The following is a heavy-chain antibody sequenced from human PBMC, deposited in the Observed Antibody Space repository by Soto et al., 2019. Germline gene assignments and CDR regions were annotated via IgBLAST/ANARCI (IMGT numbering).Heavy chain of an antibody. D-gene: IGHD2-21*02. Sequence: GGSLRLSCTASGFTFSIYSMNWVRQAPGKGLEWVSSISSSSSYIYYADSVKGRFTISRDNAKNSLYLQMNSLRATDTAVYYCTREYAVTAPNWFDPWGQGTLVTVSS. CDR3: TREYAVTAPNWFDP. CDR2: ISSSSSYI. J-gene: IGHJ5*02. V-gene: IGHV3-21*01. CDR1: GFTFSIYS.